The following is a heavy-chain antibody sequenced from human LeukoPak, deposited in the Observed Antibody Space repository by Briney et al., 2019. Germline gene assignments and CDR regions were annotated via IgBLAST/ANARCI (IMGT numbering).Heavy chain of an antibody. CDR3: AKAWSGYSSRSPTGY. D-gene: IGHD6-13*01. CDR2: IWYDGSNK. J-gene: IGHJ4*02. V-gene: IGHV3-33*06. Sequence: PGGSLRLSCAASGFTFSSYGMHWVRQAPGKGLEWVAVIWYDGSNKYYADSVKGRFTISRDNSTNTLYLQMNSLRAEDTAVYYCAKAWSGYSSRSPTGYWGQGTLVTVSS. CDR1: GFTFSSYG.